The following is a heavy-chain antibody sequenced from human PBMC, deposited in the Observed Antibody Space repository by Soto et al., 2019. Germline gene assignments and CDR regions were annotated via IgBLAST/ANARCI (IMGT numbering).Heavy chain of an antibody. CDR1: GDSLSSNSAI. CDR3: ALVYSSGWSFYYGTDV. V-gene: IGHV6-1*01. CDR2: TYYTSKWYN. D-gene: IGHD6-19*01. Sequence: SQTLSLTCAIFGDSLSSNSAIWNWFRQSPSRGLEWLGRTYYTSKWYNDYAVSVKSRISINPDTSKNQVSLQLNSVTPEDTAVYYCALVYSSGWSFYYGTDVWGQATTVTVSS. J-gene: IGHJ6*02.